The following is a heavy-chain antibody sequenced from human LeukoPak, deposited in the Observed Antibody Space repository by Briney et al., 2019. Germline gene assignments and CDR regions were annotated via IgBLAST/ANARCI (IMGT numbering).Heavy chain of an antibody. Sequence: GGSLRLSCAASGFTFSSYGMHWVRQAPGKGLEWVAVIWYDGSNKYYADSVKGRFTISRDNSKNTLYLQMNSLRAEDTAVYYCARGEGAMVRGYYYYGMDVWGQGTTVTVSS. CDR3: ARGEGAMVRGYYYYGMDV. CDR1: GFTFSSYG. D-gene: IGHD3-10*01. J-gene: IGHJ6*02. V-gene: IGHV3-33*01. CDR2: IWYDGSNK.